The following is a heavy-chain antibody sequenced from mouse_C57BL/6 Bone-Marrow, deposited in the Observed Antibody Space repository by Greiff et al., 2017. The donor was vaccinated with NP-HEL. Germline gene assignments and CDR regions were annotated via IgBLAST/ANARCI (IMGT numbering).Heavy chain of an antibody. J-gene: IGHJ2*01. D-gene: IGHD2-1*01. CDR1: GFTFSSYA. Sequence: EVKLVESGGGLVKPGGSLKLSCAASGFTFSSYAMSWVRQTPEKRLEWVATISDGGSYTYYPDNVKGRSTFSRDKATNNLYLQMSHMKSEDTAMYYYERAPVYNVDYWGQGTTLTVSS. CDR3: ERAPVYNVDY. V-gene: IGHV5-4*03. CDR2: ISDGGSYT.